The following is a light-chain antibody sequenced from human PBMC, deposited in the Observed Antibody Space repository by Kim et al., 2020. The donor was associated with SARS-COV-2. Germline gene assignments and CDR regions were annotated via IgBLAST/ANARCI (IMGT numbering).Light chain of an antibody. J-gene: IGLJ2*01. V-gene: IGLV3-1*01. CDR2: QDT. Sequence: VSPGQTASITCSGDKLGDKYACWYQQKPGQSPVVVIYQDTKRPSGIPERFSGSNSGNTATLTISGTQAMDEADYYCQAWDRSSYVVFGGGTQLTVL. CDR3: QAWDRSSYVV. CDR1: KLGDKY.